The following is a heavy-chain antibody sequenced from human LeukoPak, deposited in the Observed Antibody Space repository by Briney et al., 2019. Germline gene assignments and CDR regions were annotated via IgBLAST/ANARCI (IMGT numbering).Heavy chain of an antibody. D-gene: IGHD3-22*01. V-gene: IGHV4-30-2*02. CDR2: IYHSGST. J-gene: IGHJ4*02. CDR1: GGSISSGGYS. CDR3: ARLSGYSSGHYYSDY. Sequence: SQTLSLTCAVSGGSISSGGYSWSWIRQPPGKGLEWIGYIYHSGSTYYNPSLKSRVTISVDTSKNQFSLKLSSVTAADTAVYYCARLSGYSSGHYYSDYWGQGTLVTVSS.